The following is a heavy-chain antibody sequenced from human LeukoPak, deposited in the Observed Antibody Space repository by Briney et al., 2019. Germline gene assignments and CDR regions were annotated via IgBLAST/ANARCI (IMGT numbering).Heavy chain of an antibody. J-gene: IGHJ4*02. CDR3: ARFSTVITSIDY. D-gene: IGHD4-23*01. Sequence: SETLSLTCAVSGGSISSGGYSWSWIRQPPGKGLEWIGYIYYSGSTNFNPSLKSRVAISVDTSKNQFSLKLSSVTAADTVVYYCARFSTVITSIDYWGQGTLVTVSS. CDR1: GGSISSGGYS. CDR2: IYYSGST. V-gene: IGHV4-61*08.